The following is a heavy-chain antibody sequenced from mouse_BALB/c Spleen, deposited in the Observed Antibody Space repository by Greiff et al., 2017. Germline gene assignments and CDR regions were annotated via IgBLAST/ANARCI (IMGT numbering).Heavy chain of an antibody. V-gene: IGHV7-3*02. D-gene: IGHD2-10*02. CDR1: GFTFTDYY. CDR3: ARYGSYDYAMDY. Sequence: EVKLMESGGGLVQPGGSLRLSCATSGFTFTDYYMSWVRQPPGKALEWLGFIRNKANGYTTEYSASVKGRFTISRDNSQSILYLQMNTLRAEDSATYYCARYGSYDYAMDYWGQGTSVTVSS. CDR2: IRNKANGYTT. J-gene: IGHJ4*01.